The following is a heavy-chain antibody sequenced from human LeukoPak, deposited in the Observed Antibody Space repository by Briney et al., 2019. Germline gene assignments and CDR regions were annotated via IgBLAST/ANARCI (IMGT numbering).Heavy chain of an antibody. CDR1: GYTFTGNY. CDR2: INPNSGST. Sequence: ASVKVSCKSSGYTFTGNYMHWVRQAPGQGREWMGWINPNSGSTNYAQKFQGRVTMTRDTSISTAYLELSRLRSDDTAVYYCARQDYYYYMDVWGKGTTVTASS. J-gene: IGHJ6*03. CDR3: ARQDYYYYMDV. V-gene: IGHV1-2*02.